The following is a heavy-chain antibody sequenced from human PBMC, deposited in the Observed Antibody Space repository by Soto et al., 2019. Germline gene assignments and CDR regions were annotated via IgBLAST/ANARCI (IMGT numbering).Heavy chain of an antibody. CDR3: ARTGAVAGKGKDYFDY. CDR2: IYPSDSDI. V-gene: IGHV5-51*01. J-gene: IGHJ4*02. D-gene: IGHD6-19*01. Sequence: PGESLKISCKTSGYSFTSHWIAWVRQMPGKGLEWMGIIYPSDSDIRYRPSFQGQVTISADKSISTAYLQWSSLKASDTAMYYCARTGAVAGKGKDYFDYWGQGTLVTVSS. CDR1: GYSFTSHW.